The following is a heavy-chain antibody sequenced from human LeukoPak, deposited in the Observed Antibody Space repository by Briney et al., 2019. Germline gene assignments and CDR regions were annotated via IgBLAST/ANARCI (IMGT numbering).Heavy chain of an antibody. Sequence: GSLRLSCAASGFTFSSYEMNWVRQAPGKGLEWIGSIYYSGSTYYNPSLKSRVTISVDTSKNQFSLKLSSVTAADTAVYYCARVLYCSSTSCYVGYYYYYMDVWGKGTTVTVSS. CDR2: IYYSGST. V-gene: IGHV4-39*07. CDR3: ARVLYCSSTSCYVGYYYYYMDV. D-gene: IGHD2-2*01. J-gene: IGHJ6*03. CDR1: GFTFSSYE.